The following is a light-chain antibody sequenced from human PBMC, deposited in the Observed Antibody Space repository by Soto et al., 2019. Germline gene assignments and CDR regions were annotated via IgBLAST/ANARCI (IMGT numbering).Light chain of an antibody. CDR3: QSYDTSLSTSGV. Sequence: QSVLTQPPSVSGAPGQRVTISCTGSSSNIGAGYDVHWYQQRPGTAPKLLIFGNNNRPSGVPDRFSGSKSGTSASLAITGLQAEDEGDYYCQSYDTSLSTSGVFGGGTKLTVL. J-gene: IGLJ3*02. V-gene: IGLV1-40*01. CDR2: GNN. CDR1: SSNIGAGYD.